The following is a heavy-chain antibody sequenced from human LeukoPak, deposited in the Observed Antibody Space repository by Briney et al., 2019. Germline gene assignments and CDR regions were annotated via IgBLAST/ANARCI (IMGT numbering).Heavy chain of an antibody. CDR1: GYTFTNYY. CDR2: INPSGGST. D-gene: IGHD6-19*01. Sequence: GASVTVSFTASGYTFTNYYMHWVRQAPGQGLEWLGIINPSGGSTTYEQKFQGRVTITTDTSTRTIYMELSSLRSEDTAVYYCARVVGSGWYWFDPWGQGTLVTVSS. J-gene: IGHJ5*02. CDR3: ARVVGSGWYWFDP. V-gene: IGHV1-46*01.